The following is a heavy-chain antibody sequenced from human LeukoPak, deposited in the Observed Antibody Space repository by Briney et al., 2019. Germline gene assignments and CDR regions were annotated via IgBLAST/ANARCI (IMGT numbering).Heavy chain of an antibody. D-gene: IGHD2-2*01. CDR2: ISSSSSYI. Sequence: PGGSLRLSCAASGFTFSSYSMNWVRQAPGKGLEWVSSISSSSSYIHCADSVKGRFTISRDNAKNSLYLQMNSLRAEDTAVYYCARGKYCSSTSCFRRVDYWGQGTLVTVSS. J-gene: IGHJ4*02. CDR1: GFTFSSYS. CDR3: ARGKYCSSTSCFRRVDY. V-gene: IGHV3-21*01.